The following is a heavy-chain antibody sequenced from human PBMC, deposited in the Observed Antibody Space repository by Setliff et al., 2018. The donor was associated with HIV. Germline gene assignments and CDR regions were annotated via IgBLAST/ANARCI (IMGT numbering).Heavy chain of an antibody. V-gene: IGHV4-38-2*01. Sequence: PSETLSLTCAVSGYSISSGYYWGWIRQPPGKGLEWIGSIYHSGSTYYNPSLKSRVTISLDTSKNQFSLKLTSVTAADTAVYYCARLSGDYYYFDYWGQGTLVTVSS. CDR1: GYSISSGYY. J-gene: IGHJ4*02. D-gene: IGHD2-21*02. CDR3: ARLSGDYYYFDY. CDR2: IYHSGST.